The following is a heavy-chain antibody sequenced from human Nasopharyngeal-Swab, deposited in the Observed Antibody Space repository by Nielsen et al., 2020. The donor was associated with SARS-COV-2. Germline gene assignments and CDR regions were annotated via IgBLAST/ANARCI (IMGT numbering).Heavy chain of an antibody. CDR1: GFTFSSYT. V-gene: IGHV3-21*06. CDR3: VRGSYGHYDS. J-gene: IGHJ5*01. Sequence: GESLKISCAASGFTFSSYTMNWVRQAPGKGLEWVSSISPTSDYIYYAESVKGRFTISRDNAKNSLFLQMNSLIAEETAIYYCVRGSYGHYDSWGQGALITVSS. CDR2: ISPTSDYI. D-gene: IGHD4-17*01.